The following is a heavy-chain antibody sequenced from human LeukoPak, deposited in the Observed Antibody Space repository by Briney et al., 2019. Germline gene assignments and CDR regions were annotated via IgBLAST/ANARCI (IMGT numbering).Heavy chain of an antibody. CDR3: ATTSRAYYDSLRGAFDI. CDR1: GASITSHY. Sequence: SETLSLTCTVSGASITSHYWSWIRQPPGKGLEWIGYIYYSGSTNYNPSLKSRVTISVDTSKNQFSLKLSSVTAADTAVYYCATTSRAYYDSLRGAFDIWGQGTMVTVSS. CDR2: IYYSGST. D-gene: IGHD3-22*01. V-gene: IGHV4-59*11. J-gene: IGHJ3*02.